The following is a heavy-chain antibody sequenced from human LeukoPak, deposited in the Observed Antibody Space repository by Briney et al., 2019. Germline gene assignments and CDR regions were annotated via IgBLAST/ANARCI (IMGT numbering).Heavy chain of an antibody. CDR2: IIPILGIA. J-gene: IGHJ4*02. Sequence: ASVKVSCKASGGTFSSYAISWVRQAPGQGLEWMGRIIPILGIANYAQKFQGRVTITADKSTSTAYIELSSLRSEDTAVYYCARVGYSYGYGYWGQGTLVTVSS. CDR1: GGTFSSYA. D-gene: IGHD5-18*01. CDR3: ARVGYSYGYGY. V-gene: IGHV1-69*04.